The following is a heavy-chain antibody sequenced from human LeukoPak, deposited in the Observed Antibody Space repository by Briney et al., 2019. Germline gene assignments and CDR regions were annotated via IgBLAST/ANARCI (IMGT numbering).Heavy chain of an antibody. CDR2: ISGSGDST. V-gene: IGHV3-23*01. D-gene: IGHD7-27*01. CDR3: AKDPGHYFDY. Sequence: GGSLRLSCAATGFTFSSYAMSWVRQAPGKGLEWVSAISGSGDSTYYADSVKGRFTISRDNSKNTLYLQMNSLRAEDTAVYYCAKDPGHYFDYWGQGTLVTVSS. CDR1: GFTFSSYA. J-gene: IGHJ4*02.